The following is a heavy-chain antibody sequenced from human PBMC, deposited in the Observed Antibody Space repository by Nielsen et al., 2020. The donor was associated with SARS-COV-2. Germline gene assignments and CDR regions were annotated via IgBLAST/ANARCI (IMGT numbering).Heavy chain of an antibody. D-gene: IGHD3-3*01. CDR2: IYYSGST. CDR3: ARSAAYYDFWSGYSLDS. J-gene: IGHJ4*02. CDR1: GGSLSTYY. V-gene: IGHV4-59*08. Sequence: GSLRLSCTVSGGSLSTYYWSWIRQPPGKGLEWIGYIYYSGSTNYNPSLKSRLTISVDTSRNQFSLNLRSVTAADTAVYYCARSAAYYDFWSGYSLDSWGQGTLVTVSS.